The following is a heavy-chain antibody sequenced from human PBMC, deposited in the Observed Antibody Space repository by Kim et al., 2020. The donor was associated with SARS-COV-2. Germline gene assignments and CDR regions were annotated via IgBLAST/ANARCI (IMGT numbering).Heavy chain of an antibody. Sequence: SVKVSCKASGGTFSSYAISWVRQAPGQGLEWMGRIIPILGIANYAQKFQGRVTITADKSTSSAYMELSSLRSEDTAVYYCARAQGLGYCSGGSCYGTKSGFEYWGQGTLVTVSS. V-gene: IGHV1-69*04. CDR1: GGTFSSYA. J-gene: IGHJ4*02. CDR3: ARAQGLGYCSGGSCYGTKSGFEY. CDR2: IIPILGIA. D-gene: IGHD2-15*01.